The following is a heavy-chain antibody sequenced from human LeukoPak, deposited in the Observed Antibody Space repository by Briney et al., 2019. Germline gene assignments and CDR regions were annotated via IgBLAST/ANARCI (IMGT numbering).Heavy chain of an antibody. D-gene: IGHD3-22*01. Sequence: GGSLRLSCAASGFTFSSYSMNWVRQAPGKGLEWVSSISSSSNYIYYADSVKGRFTISRDNAKNSLYLQMNSLRAEDTAVYYCARRGYYYDSSGYFLGGYYYYYMDVWGKGTTVTVSS. V-gene: IGHV3-21*01. CDR3: ARRGYYYDSSGYFLGGYYYYYMDV. CDR2: ISSSSNYI. CDR1: GFTFSSYS. J-gene: IGHJ6*03.